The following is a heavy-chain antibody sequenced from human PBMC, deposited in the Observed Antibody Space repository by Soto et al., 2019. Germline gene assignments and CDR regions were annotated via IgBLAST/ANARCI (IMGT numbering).Heavy chain of an antibody. J-gene: IGHJ6*02. CDR2: ISYDGSTK. Sequence: QSGGSLRLSCASSESTFSSCGMHWVRQAPGKGLEWVAVISYDGSTKYYADSVKGRFTISRDNSKKTLYLQMNSLRAEDTAVYYSANLEGYYYCNDMDVWGQGTTFTVYS. V-gene: IGHV3-30*18. CDR1: ESTFSSCG. CDR3: ANLEGYYYCNDMDV.